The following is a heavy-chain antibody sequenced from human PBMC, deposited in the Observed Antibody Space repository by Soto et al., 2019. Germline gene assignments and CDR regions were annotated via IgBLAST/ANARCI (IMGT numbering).Heavy chain of an antibody. CDR2: IYYSGST. CDR3: ARASTIFGVVVRFES. V-gene: IGHV4-30-4*01. J-gene: IGHJ4*02. D-gene: IGHD3-3*01. Sequence: PSETLSLTCTVSGGSINSGDYYWSWIRQPPGKGLEWIGYIYYSGSTYYNPSLKSRVTISVDTSKNQFSLNLGSVTAADAAVYYCARASTIFGVVVRFESWGQGTLVTVSS. CDR1: GGSINSGDYY.